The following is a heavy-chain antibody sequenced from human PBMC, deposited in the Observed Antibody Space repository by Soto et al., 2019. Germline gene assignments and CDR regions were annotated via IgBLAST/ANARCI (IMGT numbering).Heavy chain of an antibody. J-gene: IGHJ2*01. D-gene: IGHD3-10*02. V-gene: IGHV3-74*01. Sequence: GKGLVWVSRINSDGSGTIYADSEKGRFTISRDNAKNMVYLQMNSLRAEDTAVYYCARTGYGYFFFQAEDGIRDVRSVSAFLLNRSSDL. CDR2: INSDGSGT. CDR3: ARTGYGYFFFQAEDGIRDVRSVSAFLLNRSSDL.